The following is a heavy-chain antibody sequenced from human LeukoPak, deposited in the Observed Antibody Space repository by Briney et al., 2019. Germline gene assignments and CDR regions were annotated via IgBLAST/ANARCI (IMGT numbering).Heavy chain of an antibody. CDR3: AREMATINYYGMDV. CDR1: GFTVSSNY. Sequence: GGSLRLSCAASGFTVSSNYMSWVRQAPGKGLEWVSVIYSGGSTYYADSVKGRFTISRHNSKNTLYLQMNSLRAEDTAVYYCAREMATINYYGMDVWGQGTTVTVSS. J-gene: IGHJ6*02. CDR2: IYSGGST. V-gene: IGHV3-53*04. D-gene: IGHD5-24*01.